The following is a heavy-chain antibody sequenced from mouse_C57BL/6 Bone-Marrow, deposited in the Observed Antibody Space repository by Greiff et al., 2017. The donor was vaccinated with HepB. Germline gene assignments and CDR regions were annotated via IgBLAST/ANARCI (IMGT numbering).Heavy chain of an antibody. V-gene: IGHV2-2*01. CDR1: VFSLTSYG. CDR3: ARSPYYYGSSYSFDY. CDR2: IWSGGST. D-gene: IGHD1-1*01. J-gene: IGHJ2*01. Sequence: QVQLQQSGPGLVQPSQSLSITCTVSVFSLTSYGVHWVRQSPGKGLEWLGVIWSGGSTDYNAAFISRLSISKDNSKSQVFFKMNSLKADDTAIYYCARSPYYYGSSYSFDYWGQGTTLTVSS.